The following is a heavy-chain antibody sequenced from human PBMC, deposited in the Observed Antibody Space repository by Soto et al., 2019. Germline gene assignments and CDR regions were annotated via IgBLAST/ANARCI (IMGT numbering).Heavy chain of an antibody. J-gene: IGHJ4*02. CDR1: GFSLSTSGMC. CDR3: ARIAYSSSPASGYFDY. CDR2: IDWDDDK. D-gene: IGHD6-6*01. Sequence: SAPTLVNPTQTLTLTCTFSGFSLSTSGMCVTWIRQPPGKALEWLALIDWDDDKYYSTSLKTRLTISKDTSKNQVVLTMTNMDPVDTPTYYCARIAYSSSPASGYFDYGGQGTLVTVSS. V-gene: IGHV2-70*01.